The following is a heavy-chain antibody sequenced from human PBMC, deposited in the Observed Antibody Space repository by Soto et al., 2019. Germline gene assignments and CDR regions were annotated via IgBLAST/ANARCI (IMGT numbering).Heavy chain of an antibody. D-gene: IGHD3-10*01. V-gene: IGHV1-2*04. CDR2: INPNSGGT. Sequence: ASVKVSCKASGYTFTGYYMHWVRQAPGQGLEWMGWINPNSGGTNYAQKFQGWVTMTRDTSISTAYMELSRLRSDDTAVYYCARGTPYYYGSGSYYMFDYWGQGTLVTVSS. CDR1: GYTFTGYY. J-gene: IGHJ4*02. CDR3: ARGTPYYYGSGSYYMFDY.